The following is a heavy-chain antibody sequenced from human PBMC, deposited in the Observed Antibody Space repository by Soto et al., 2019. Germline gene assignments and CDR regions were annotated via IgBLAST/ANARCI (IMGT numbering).Heavy chain of an antibody. D-gene: IGHD3-16*01. J-gene: IGHJ4*02. CDR2: IYFAGTT. V-gene: IGHV4-59*08. CDR3: ARLGAYFQALDS. Sequence: SETLSLTCTVSNGSISPNYWSWIRQPPGKGLEWIGYIYFAGTTTYNPSLKSRVTISLDASKNRFSLRLTSVTAADTAVYYCARLGAYFQALDSWGQGTLVTAPQ. CDR1: NGSISPNY.